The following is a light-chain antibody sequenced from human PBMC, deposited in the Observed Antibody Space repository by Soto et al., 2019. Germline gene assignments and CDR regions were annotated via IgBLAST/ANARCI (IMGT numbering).Light chain of an antibody. J-gene: IGLJ1*01. CDR2: GVS. V-gene: IGLV2-11*01. CDR3: CSFAGSYTSYV. Sequence: QSVLTQPRSVSGSPGQSVTISCSGTSNYVSWYQQHPGKAPKLMIYGVSKRPSGVPDRFSGSKSGNTASLTISGLQAEDEADYYCCSFAGSYTSYVFGSGTKVTVL. CDR1: SNY.